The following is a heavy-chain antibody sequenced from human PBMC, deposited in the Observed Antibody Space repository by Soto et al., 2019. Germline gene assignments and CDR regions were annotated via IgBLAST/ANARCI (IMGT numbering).Heavy chain of an antibody. CDR3: ARDEYYYASSGYYRFDQ. Sequence: SQRLSCASSGFTLRRYGIHWVRQAPGMGLEWVAVISFDGSNKYYADSVKGRLTISRDNSNNTVYLQMNNLRAEDTAVYYCARDEYYYASSGYYRFDQWGQGTLVTVSS. J-gene: IGHJ4*02. V-gene: IGHV3-30*03. CDR1: GFTLRRYG. D-gene: IGHD3-22*01. CDR2: ISFDGSNK.